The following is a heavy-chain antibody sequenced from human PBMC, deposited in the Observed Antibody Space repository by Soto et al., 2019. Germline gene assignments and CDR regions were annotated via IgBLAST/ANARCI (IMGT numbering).Heavy chain of an antibody. CDR2: INPNSGGT. D-gene: IGHD3-10*01. J-gene: IGHJ5*02. Sequence: GASVKVSCKASGYTFTGYYMHWVRQAPGQGLEWMGWINPNSGGTNYAQKFQGRVTMTRDTSISTAYMGLSRLRSDDTAVYYCARDPYGSGSYGLNWFDPWGQGTLVTVPS. CDR1: GYTFTGYY. CDR3: ARDPYGSGSYGLNWFDP. V-gene: IGHV1-2*02.